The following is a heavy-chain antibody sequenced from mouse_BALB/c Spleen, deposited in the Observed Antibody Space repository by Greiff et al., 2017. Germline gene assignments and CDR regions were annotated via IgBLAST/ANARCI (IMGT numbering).Heavy chain of an antibody. CDR2: INPYNDGT. CDR1: GYTFTSYV. V-gene: IGHV1-14*01. D-gene: IGHD1-1*01. Sequence: VQLQQSGPELVKPGASVKMSCKASGYTFTSYVMHWVKQKPGQGLEWIGYINPYNDGTKYNEKFKGKATLTSDKSSSTAYMELSSLTSEDSAVYYCARYDYYGSSYGYFDVWGAGTTVTVSS. CDR3: ARYDYYGSSYGYFDV. J-gene: IGHJ1*01.